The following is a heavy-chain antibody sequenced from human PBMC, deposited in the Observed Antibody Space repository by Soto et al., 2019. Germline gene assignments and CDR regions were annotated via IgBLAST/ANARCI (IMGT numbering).Heavy chain of an antibody. CDR2: IIPIFGTA. V-gene: IGHV1-69*13. CDR1: GGTFSSYA. J-gene: IGHJ3*02. D-gene: IGHD1-26*01. CDR3: AGGNHPHGAFDI. Sequence: SVKVSCKASGGTFSSYAISWLRQAPGQGLEWMGGIIPIFGTANYAQKFQGRVTITADESTSTAYMELSSLRSEDTAVYYCAGGNHPHGAFDIWGQGTMVTVSS.